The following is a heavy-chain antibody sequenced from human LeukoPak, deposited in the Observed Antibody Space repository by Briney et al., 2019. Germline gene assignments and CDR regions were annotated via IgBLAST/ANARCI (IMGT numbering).Heavy chain of an antibody. CDR2: VYYTGST. D-gene: IGHD3-22*01. V-gene: IGHV4-59*08. Sequence: KHSETLSLTCTVSGGSISSYYWSWVRQPPGKGLEWIGFVYYTGSTNYSPSLKSRVTISVDTSKNQFSLKLRSVTAADTAVYYCARVVQSTDSSGFYLPEYFQHWGQGTLVTVSS. J-gene: IGHJ1*01. CDR3: ARVVQSTDSSGFYLPEYFQH. CDR1: GGSISSYY.